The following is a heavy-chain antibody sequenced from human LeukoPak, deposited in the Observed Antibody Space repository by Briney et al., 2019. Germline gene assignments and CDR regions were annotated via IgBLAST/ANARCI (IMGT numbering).Heavy chain of an antibody. Sequence: GGSPRLSCAASGFTFSSYSMNWVRQAPGKGLEWVSAISGSGGSTYYADSVKGRFTISRDNSKNTLYLQMNSLRAEDTAVYYCAKGYSSSWYVQNWGQGTLVTVSS. D-gene: IGHD6-13*01. CDR1: GFTFSSYS. CDR2: ISGSGGST. CDR3: AKGYSSSWYVQN. V-gene: IGHV3-23*01. J-gene: IGHJ1*01.